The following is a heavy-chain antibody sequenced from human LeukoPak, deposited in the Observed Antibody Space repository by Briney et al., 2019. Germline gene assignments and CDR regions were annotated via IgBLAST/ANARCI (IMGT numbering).Heavy chain of an antibody. Sequence: HPGRSLRLSCAASGFTFRSYGMHWVRQAPCKGLEWVAVIWSDGSNKYYADSVMGRFSTSRENSKNTLYLQMNSLRAEDTAVYYCARDYCRSISCFDSWGQGTLVTVSS. CDR2: IWSDGSNK. J-gene: IGHJ4*02. V-gene: IGHV3-33*01. CDR3: ARDYCRSISCFDS. CDR1: GFTFRSYG. D-gene: IGHD2-2*01.